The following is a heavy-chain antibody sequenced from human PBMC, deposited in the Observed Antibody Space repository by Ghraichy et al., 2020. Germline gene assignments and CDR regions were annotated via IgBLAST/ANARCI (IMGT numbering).Heavy chain of an antibody. CDR1: GFTFSSYG. J-gene: IGHJ4*02. Sequence: GGSLRLSCAASGFTFSSYGMHWVRQAPGKGLEWVAVISYDGSNKYYADSVKGRFTISRDNSKNTLYLQMNSLRAEDTAVYYCAKDPARGIYYYDSSGYFDYWGQGTLVTVSS. V-gene: IGHV3-30*18. CDR2: ISYDGSNK. CDR3: AKDPARGIYYYDSSGYFDY. D-gene: IGHD3-22*01.